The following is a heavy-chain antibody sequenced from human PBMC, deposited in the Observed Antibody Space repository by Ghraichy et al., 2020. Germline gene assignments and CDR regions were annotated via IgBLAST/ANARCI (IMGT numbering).Heavy chain of an antibody. CDR3: ARASYYYDSRDSRAEAFDI. CDR1: GGSISSYY. J-gene: IGHJ3*02. D-gene: IGHD3-22*01. CDR2: VYTSGTT. Sequence: SETLSLTCTVSGGSISSYYWSWIRQSAGKGLEWIGRVYTSGTTNYNPSLKSRVIMSVSLSKNQFSLRLSSVTAADTAVYYCARASYYYDSRDSRAEAFDIWGQGTTVTVSS. V-gene: IGHV4-4*07.